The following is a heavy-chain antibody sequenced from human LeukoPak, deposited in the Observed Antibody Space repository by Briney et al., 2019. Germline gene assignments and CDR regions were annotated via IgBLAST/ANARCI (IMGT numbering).Heavy chain of an antibody. V-gene: IGHV5-51*01. J-gene: IGHJ4*02. CDR3: ARHPADYGDYFDY. D-gene: IGHD4-17*01. CDR2: IYPGASDT. CDR1: GYIFTTYW. Sequence: GESMKISCKGSGYIFTTYWIGWVRQLPGKGLECLGIIYPGASDTRYSPSFQGQVTISADKSISTAYLQWSSLKASDTAMYYCARHPADYGDYFDYWGQGTLVTVSS.